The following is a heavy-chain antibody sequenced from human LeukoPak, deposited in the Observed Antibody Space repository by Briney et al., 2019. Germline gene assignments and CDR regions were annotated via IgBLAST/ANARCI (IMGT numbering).Heavy chain of an antibody. V-gene: IGHV3-48*03. J-gene: IGHJ4*02. CDR3: GRGGWNFFLYF. Sequence: GGSLRLSCAASGFTFSTYEMNWLRQAPGKGLEWVSYISSSGTPIYYTDSVKGPFTISKDNDKKSLYLQMHSLRAEDTAVYYCGRGGWNFFLYFWGQGTLATVSS. D-gene: IGHD1-7*01. CDR2: ISSSGTPI. CDR1: GFTFSTYE.